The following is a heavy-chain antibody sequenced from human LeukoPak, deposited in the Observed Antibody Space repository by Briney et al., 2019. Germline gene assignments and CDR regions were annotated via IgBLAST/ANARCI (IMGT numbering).Heavy chain of an antibody. V-gene: IGHV4-34*01. J-gene: IGHJ4*02. D-gene: IGHD6-13*01. CDR3: ARDHSSSWYFVYFDY. CDR1: GGSFSGYY. Sequence: SETLSLTCAVYGGSFSGYYWTWIRQPPGKGLEWIGEINHSGSTNYNPSLKSRVTISVDTSKNQFSLKLSSVTAADTAVYYCARDHSSSWYFVYFDYWGQGTLVTVSS. CDR2: INHSGST.